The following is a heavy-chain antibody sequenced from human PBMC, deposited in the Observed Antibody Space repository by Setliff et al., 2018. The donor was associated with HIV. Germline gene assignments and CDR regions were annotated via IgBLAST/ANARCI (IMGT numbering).Heavy chain of an antibody. CDR2: INPKSGAT. D-gene: IGHD1-26*01. CDR1: GYSFTGYY. J-gene: IGHJ4*02. CDR3: ARGTVVGATIYYFDY. V-gene: IGHV1-2*06. Sequence: ASVKVSCKASGYSFTGYYVNWVRQAPGQGLEWMGRINPKSGATNLAQKFQGRVTLTRDTSITTAYMELSRVRSDDTAVYYCARGTVVGATIYYFDYWGQGTLVTVSS.